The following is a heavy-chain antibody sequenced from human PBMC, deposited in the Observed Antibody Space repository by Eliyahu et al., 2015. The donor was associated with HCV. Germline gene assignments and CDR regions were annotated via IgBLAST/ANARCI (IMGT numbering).Heavy chain of an antibody. J-gene: IGHJ4*02. CDR1: GGSFSGYY. CDR3: ARGPSNRRVSGSSSWYGY. D-gene: IGHD6-13*01. V-gene: IGHV4-34*01. Sequence: QVQLQQWGAGLLKPSETLSLTCXVYGGSFSGYYWSWXRQPPGKGLEWIGEINHSGSTNYNPSLKSRVTISVDTSKNQFSLKLSSVTAADTAVYYYARGPSNRRVSGSSSWYGYWDQGTLVTVSS. CDR2: INHSGST.